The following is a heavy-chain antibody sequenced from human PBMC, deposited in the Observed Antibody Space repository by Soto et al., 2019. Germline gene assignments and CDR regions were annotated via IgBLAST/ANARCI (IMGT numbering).Heavy chain of an antibody. CDR3: AGRSEITIFGVVIHMGGWFDP. J-gene: IGHJ5*02. CDR2: IIPIFGTA. CDR1: GGTFSSYA. D-gene: IGHD3-3*01. Sequence: KVSCKASGGTFSSYAISWVRQAPGQGLEWMGGIIPIFGTANYAQKFQGRVTITADESTSTAYMELSSLRSEDTAVYYCAGRSEITIFGVVIHMGGWFDPWGQGTLVTVS. V-gene: IGHV1-69*01.